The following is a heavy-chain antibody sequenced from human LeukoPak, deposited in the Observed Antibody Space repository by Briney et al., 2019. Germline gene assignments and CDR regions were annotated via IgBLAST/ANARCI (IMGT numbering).Heavy chain of an antibody. CDR3: ARELRYFDWSHPGHWYFDL. Sequence: GGSLRLSCAASGFTFSSYWMSWVRQAPGKGLEWVANIKQDGSEKYYVDSVKGRFTISRDNAKNSLYLQMNSLRAEDTAVYYCARELRYFDWSHPGHWYFDLWGRGTLVTVSS. CDR1: GFTFSSYW. CDR2: IKQDGSEK. V-gene: IGHV3-7*01. D-gene: IGHD3-9*01. J-gene: IGHJ2*01.